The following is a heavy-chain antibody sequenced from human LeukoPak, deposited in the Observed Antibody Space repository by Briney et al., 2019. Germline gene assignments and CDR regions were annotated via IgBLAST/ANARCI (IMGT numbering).Heavy chain of an antibody. CDR3: ARDDYGGVFDY. CDR1: GGIISSGDYY. D-gene: IGHD4-23*01. CDR2: IYYSGCT. J-gene: IGHJ4*02. Sequence: SETLSLTCTVSGGIISSGDYYWSWIRQPPGKGLEWIGYIYYSGCTYYNPSLKSRVTISVDTSKNQFSLKLSSVTAADTAVYYCARDDYGGVFDYWGQGTLVTVSS. V-gene: IGHV4-30-4*01.